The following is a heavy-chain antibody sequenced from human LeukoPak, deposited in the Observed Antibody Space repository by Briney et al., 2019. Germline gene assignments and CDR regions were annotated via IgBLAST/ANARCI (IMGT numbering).Heavy chain of an antibody. CDR2: IYYSGST. J-gene: IGHJ4*02. Sequence: PSETLSLTCTVSGGSISSGDYYWSWIRQPPGKGLEWIGSIYYSGSTYYNPSLKSRVTISVDTSKNQFSLKLSSVTAADTAVYYCARDYPNTWGSYRNFDYWGQGTLVTVSS. CDR3: ARDYPNTWGSYRNFDY. D-gene: IGHD3-16*02. V-gene: IGHV4-30-4*08. CDR1: GGSISSGDYY.